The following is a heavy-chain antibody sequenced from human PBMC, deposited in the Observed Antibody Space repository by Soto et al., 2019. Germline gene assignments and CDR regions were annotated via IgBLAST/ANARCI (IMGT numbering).Heavy chain of an antibody. CDR3: ARTPWGLGWFDP. Sequence: PSETLSLTCAVSGYSISIGYYCGCIRQPPGKGLEWIGSIYHSGSTYYNPSLKSRVTISVDTSKNQFSLKLSSVTAADTAVYYCARTPWGLGWFDPWGQGTLVTVSS. CDR1: GYSISIGYY. CDR2: IYHSGST. V-gene: IGHV4-38-2*01. J-gene: IGHJ5*02. D-gene: IGHD7-27*01.